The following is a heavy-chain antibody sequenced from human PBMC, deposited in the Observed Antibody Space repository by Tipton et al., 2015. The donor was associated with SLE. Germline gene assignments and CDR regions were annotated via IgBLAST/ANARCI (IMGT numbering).Heavy chain of an antibody. J-gene: IGHJ4*02. Sequence: TLSLTCTVSGGSISSGAIYWSWFRHHPGKGLEWIGYISYSGNTYYNPSLRSRVNLSVDTSKNQFSLKLSSVTAADTAIYYCARQSPDVPHTAAFDHWGQGTLVTVSS. CDR3: ARQSPDVPHTAAFDH. CDR2: ISYSGNT. D-gene: IGHD2-21*02. CDR1: GGSISSGAIY. V-gene: IGHV4-31*03.